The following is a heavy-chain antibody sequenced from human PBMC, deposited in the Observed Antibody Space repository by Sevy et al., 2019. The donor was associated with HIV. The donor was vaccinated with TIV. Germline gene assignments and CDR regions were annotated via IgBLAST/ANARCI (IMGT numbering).Heavy chain of an antibody. CDR3: AREKGYSYSIAFDI. V-gene: IGHV3-48*02. CDR1: GFTFSSYS. CDR2: ISSSSSTI. D-gene: IGHD5-18*01. J-gene: IGHJ3*02. Sequence: GGSLRLSCAASGFTFSSYSMNWVRQAPGKGLEWVSYISSSSSTIYYADSVKGRFTISRDNAKNSLYLKMNSLRDEDTAVYYCAREKGYSYSIAFDIWGQGTMVTVSS.